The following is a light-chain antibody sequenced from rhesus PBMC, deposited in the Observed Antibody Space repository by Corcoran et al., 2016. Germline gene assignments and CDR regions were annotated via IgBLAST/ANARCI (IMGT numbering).Light chain of an antibody. CDR3: LRCGSSRWA. CDR2: RAC. CDR1: QSIRSW. J-gene: IGKJ1*01. Sequence: DIQMTQSPSSLSASVGDTVTITCRASQSIRSWLDWYQQKPGKSPKHMIYRACSLQSGVPLRFNGSGSGTDFTHTISSLQPEDFATYYCLRCGSSRWAFDEGAKVKI. V-gene: IGKV1-22*01.